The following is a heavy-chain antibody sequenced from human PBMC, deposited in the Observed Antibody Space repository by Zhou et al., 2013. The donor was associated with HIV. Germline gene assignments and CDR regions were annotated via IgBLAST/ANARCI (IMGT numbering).Heavy chain of an antibody. V-gene: IGHV1-2*02. J-gene: IGHJ1*01. Sequence: QVRLVQSGTVMKKPGSSVRISCEASGYTFVDYFIHWIRHVPGKGLEWMGWMNPYRGAVNYPWPFQGRVTLTRKSSYDTDTGTAYMELSRLTPADTAVYYCVRRGLCDHCDDWDFQHWGQGTPVVVSS. CDR3: VRRGLCDHCDDWDFQH. CDR1: GYTFVDYF. D-gene: IGHD2-21*02. CDR2: MNPYRGAV.